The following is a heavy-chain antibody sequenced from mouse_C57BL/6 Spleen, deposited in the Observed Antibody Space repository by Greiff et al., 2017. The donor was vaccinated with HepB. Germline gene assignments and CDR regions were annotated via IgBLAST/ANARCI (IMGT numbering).Heavy chain of an antibody. CDR3: ARSLLRYAMDY. V-gene: IGHV1-69*01. CDR1: GYTFTSYW. D-gene: IGHD1-2*01. J-gene: IGHJ4*01. Sequence: VQLQQPGDELVMPGASVKLSCKASGYTFTSYWMHWVKQRPGQGLEWIGEIDPSDSYTNYNQKFKGKSTLTVDKSSSTAYMQLSSLTSEDSAVYYCARSLLRYAMDYWGQGTSVTVSS. CDR2: IDPSDSYT.